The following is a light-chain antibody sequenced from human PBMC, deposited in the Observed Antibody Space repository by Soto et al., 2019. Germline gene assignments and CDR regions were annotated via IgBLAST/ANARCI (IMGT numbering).Light chain of an antibody. V-gene: IGKV1-39*01. CDR2: AAS. CDR3: QQSYSTPLT. Sequence: DIQMTQSPSSLSASVGDRVTITCRASQSISTYLNWYQQKPGKAPKVLIYAASSLQSGVPSRFSGIGSGTDFILTISSLQPEDFATYYCQQSYSTPLTFCQGTKLEIK. J-gene: IGKJ2*01. CDR1: QSISTY.